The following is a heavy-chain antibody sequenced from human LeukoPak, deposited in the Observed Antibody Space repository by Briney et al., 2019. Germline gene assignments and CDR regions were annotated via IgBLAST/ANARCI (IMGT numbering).Heavy chain of an antibody. V-gene: IGHV3-66*01. J-gene: IGHJ4*02. CDR2: IYSGGST. Sequence: GGSLRLSCAVSGFTVNNNYMSWVRQAPGKGLEWVSVIYSGGSTYYADSVKGGFTISRDNSKNTLYLLMNSLRAEDTAVYYCAREDSSGWYYFDYWGQGTLVTVSS. CDR3: AREDSSGWYYFDY. CDR1: GFTVNNNY. D-gene: IGHD6-19*01.